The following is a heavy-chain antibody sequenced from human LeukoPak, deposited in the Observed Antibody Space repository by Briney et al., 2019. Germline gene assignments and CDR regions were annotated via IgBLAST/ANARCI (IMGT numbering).Heavy chain of an antibody. CDR1: GVSISSHY. Sequence: SETLSLTCTVSGVSISSHYWSWIRQPPGKGLEWVGYIYYSGSTNYNPSLKSRVTISVDTSKHQFSLKLSSVTAADTAVYYCARFSYDSSGSYFDYWGQGTLVTVSS. CDR3: ARFSYDSSGSYFDY. D-gene: IGHD3-22*01. J-gene: IGHJ4*02. CDR2: IYYSGST. V-gene: IGHV4-59*11.